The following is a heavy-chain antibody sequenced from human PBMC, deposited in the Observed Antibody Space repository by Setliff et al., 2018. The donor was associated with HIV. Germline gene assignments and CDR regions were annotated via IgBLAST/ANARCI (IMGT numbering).Heavy chain of an antibody. CDR3: ARSGYGDYDVEAPWDY. J-gene: IGHJ4*02. CDR1: GYIFSSYT. D-gene: IGHD4-17*01. V-gene: IGHV1-3*04. Sequence: ASVKVSCKASGYIFSSYTMHWVRQAPGQRLEWMGWINTANYKTKYSQKFQGRVTITRDTSASTAYMEVSGLKSDDTAVYYCARSGYGDYDVEAPWDYWGQGTLVTVSS. CDR2: INTANYKT.